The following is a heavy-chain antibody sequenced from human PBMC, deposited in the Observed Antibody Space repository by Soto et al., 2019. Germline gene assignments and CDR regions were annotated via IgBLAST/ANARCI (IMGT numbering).Heavy chain of an antibody. CDR1: SGSFRSYY. CDR3: ARGLVVVPAASYYYYYMDV. V-gene: IGHV4-59*12. Sequence: PSETLSLTCTVSSGSFRSYYWSWIRQPPGKGLEWIGYIYHSGSTNYNPSLKSRVTISVDTSKNQFSLKLSSVTAADTAVYYCARGLVVVPAASYYYYYMDVWGKGTSVTVSS. D-gene: IGHD2-2*01. CDR2: IYHSGST. J-gene: IGHJ6*03.